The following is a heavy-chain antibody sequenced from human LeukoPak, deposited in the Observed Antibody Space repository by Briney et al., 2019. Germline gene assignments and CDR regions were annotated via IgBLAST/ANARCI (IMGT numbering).Heavy chain of an antibody. V-gene: IGHV3-30*03. D-gene: IGHD2-2*03. CDR2: ISYDGSNK. J-gene: IGHJ4*02. Sequence: PGGSLRLSCAASGFTFSSYGMHWVRQAPGKGLEWVAVISYDGSNKYYADSVKGRFTISRDNSKNTLYLQMNSLRAEDTAVYYCATLDIVEGDLDYWGQGTLVTVSS. CDR3: ATLDIVEGDLDY. CDR1: GFTFSSYG.